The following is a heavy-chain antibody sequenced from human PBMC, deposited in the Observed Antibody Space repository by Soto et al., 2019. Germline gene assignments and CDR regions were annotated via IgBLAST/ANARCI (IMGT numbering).Heavy chain of an antibody. CDR1: GYSFTSYW. D-gene: IGHD3-22*01. J-gene: IGHJ4*02. V-gene: IGHV5-10-1*01. Sequence: PGESLKISCKGSGYSFTSYWISWVRQMPGKGLEWMGRIDPSDSYTNYSPSFQGHVTISADKSISTAYLQWSSLKASDTAMYYCARHRSPYDSSGYQFDYWGQGTLVTVSS. CDR3: ARHRSPYDSSGYQFDY. CDR2: IDPSDSYT.